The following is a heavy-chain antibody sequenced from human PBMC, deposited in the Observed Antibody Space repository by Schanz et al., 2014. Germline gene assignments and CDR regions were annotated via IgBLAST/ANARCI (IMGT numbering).Heavy chain of an antibody. J-gene: IGHJ4*02. CDR2: ISGDGTTT. V-gene: IGHV3-74*01. Sequence: EVQLVESGGGLVQPGGSLRLSCAASGFTFSVYWMHWVRQPPGKGLVSVSRISGDGTTTSYADSVKGRFTISRDNAKNTLYLQMYSLRAEDTAVYYCARGLCSGGSCSSFHAYWGQGTLATVSS. D-gene: IGHD2-15*01. CDR3: ARGLCSGGSCSSFHAY. CDR1: GFTFSVYW.